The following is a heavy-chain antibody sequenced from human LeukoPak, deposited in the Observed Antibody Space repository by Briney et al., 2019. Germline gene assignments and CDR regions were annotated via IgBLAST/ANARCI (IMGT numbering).Heavy chain of an antibody. J-gene: IGHJ4*02. Sequence: SQTLSLTSAISGDSFSDKSAAWNWIRQSPSRGLEWLGRTYYRSKWYNDYAVSVKSRITIKPDTSKNQFSLQLNSVTPEDTAVYYCARTGYSINWVDYWGQGTLVTVSS. CDR3: ARTGYSINWVDY. CDR1: GDSFSDKSAA. V-gene: IGHV6-1*01. CDR2: TYYRSKWYN. D-gene: IGHD6-13*01.